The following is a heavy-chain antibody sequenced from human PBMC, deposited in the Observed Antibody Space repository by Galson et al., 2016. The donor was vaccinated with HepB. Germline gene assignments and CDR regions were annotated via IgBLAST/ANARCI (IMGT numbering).Heavy chain of an antibody. CDR2: SKSKTEGGTT. J-gene: IGHJ4*02. Sequence: SLRLSCAASGLTFRNAWLSWVRQAPGKGLEWVGRSKSKTEGGTTDYTAPVKGRFTISRDDSKNTLYLQMNSLKTEDTAVYYCTTDISGGWYRVSGYWGQGTLVTVSS. CDR3: TTDISGGWYRVSGY. V-gene: IGHV3-15*01. D-gene: IGHD6-19*01. CDR1: GLTFRNAW.